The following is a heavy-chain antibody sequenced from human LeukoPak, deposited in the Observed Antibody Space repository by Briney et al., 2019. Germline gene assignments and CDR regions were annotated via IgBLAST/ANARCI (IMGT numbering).Heavy chain of an antibody. CDR2: IIPIFGTA. D-gene: IGHD3-16*02. J-gene: IGHJ5*02. V-gene: IGHV1-69*13. CDR1: GGTFSSYA. Sequence: SVKVSCKASGGTFSSYAISWVRQAPGQGLEWMGGIIPIFGTANYAQKFQGRVTITADESTSTAYMELSSLRSEDTAVYYCARRVITFGGVIENNWFDPWGQGTLVTVSS. CDR3: ARRVITFGGVIENNWFDP.